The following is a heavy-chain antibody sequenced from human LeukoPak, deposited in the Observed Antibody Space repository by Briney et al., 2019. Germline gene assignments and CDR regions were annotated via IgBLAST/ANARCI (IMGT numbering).Heavy chain of an antibody. V-gene: IGHV3-30*18. J-gene: IGHJ4*02. Sequence: PGGSLRLSCAASGFTFSSYGMHWVRQAPGKGLEWVAVISYDGSNKNYADSVKGRFTISRDNSKNTVNLQMNTLRAEDTAVYYCAKGLYDSSGYYYPYFDYWGQGALVTVSS. D-gene: IGHD3-22*01. CDR1: GFTFSSYG. CDR3: AKGLYDSSGYYYPYFDY. CDR2: ISYDGSNK.